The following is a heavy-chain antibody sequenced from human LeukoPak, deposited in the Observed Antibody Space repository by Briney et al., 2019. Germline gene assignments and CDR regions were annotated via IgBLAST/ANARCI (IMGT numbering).Heavy chain of an antibody. J-gene: IGHJ5*02. Sequence: PGGSLRLSCVASGFTFSSYAMHWVRQAPGKGLEWVAVISFDGSNKYYADSVMGRFTISRDNSKNTLYLQVSAEDTAIYYCARGYASTSQLDPWGQGTLVTVSS. CDR2: ISFDGSNK. CDR3: ARGYASTSQLDP. CDR1: GFTFSSYA. V-gene: IGHV3-30*03. D-gene: IGHD2-8*01.